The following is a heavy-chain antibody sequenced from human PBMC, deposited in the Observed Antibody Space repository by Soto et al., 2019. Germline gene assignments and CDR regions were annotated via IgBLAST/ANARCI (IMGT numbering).Heavy chain of an antibody. J-gene: IGHJ4*02. CDR3: ASGIQLWLRRINNGESG. V-gene: IGHV1-69*05. Sequence: QVQLVQSGAEVKKPESSVKVSCKAPGGTFSTYAISWVRQAPGQGLEWMGGIIPMFGTANYAQRFQDRVTTTTAESTNTAYMELSSLRSEDTAVYFCASGIQLWLRRINNGESGWGQGTLVTVSS. CDR1: GGTFSTYA. CDR2: IIPMFGTA. D-gene: IGHD5-18*01.